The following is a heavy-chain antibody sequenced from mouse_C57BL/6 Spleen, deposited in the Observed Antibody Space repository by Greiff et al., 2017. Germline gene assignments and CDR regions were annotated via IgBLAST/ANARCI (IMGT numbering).Heavy chain of an antibody. CDR2: SDPHSGGT. J-gene: IGHJ4*01. Sequence: QVQLQQPGAELVKPGASVKLSCQASGYTFTSYWMHWVKQRPGRGLEWSGRSDPHSGGTKYNEKFKGKAKLTVDKSSSTAYRLLSSLTADDSAVYYGARSYDDDWGPYYAMYYWGQGTSVTVSS. V-gene: IGHV1-72*01. D-gene: IGHD2-4*01. CDR1: GYTFTSYW. CDR3: ARSYDDDWGPYYAMYY.